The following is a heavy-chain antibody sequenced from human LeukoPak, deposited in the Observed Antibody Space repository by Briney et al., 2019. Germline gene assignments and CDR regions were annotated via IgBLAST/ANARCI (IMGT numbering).Heavy chain of an antibody. CDR1: GFTFSSYW. V-gene: IGHV3-7*01. Sequence: GGSLRLSCAASGFTFSSYWMSWVRQAPGKGLEWVANIKQDGSEKSYLGSVKGRFTISRDNAKNSPYLQMNSLRAEDTAVYYCYVGPTDYWGQGTLVTVSS. J-gene: IGHJ4*02. D-gene: IGHD1-26*01. CDR2: IKQDGSEK. CDR3: YVGPTDY.